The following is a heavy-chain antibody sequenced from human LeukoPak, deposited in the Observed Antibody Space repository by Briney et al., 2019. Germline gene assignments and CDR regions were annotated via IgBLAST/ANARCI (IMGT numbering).Heavy chain of an antibody. Sequence: GGSLRLSCAASGFTFSSYWMSWVRQAPGKGLEWVANIKQDGSEKYYVDSVKGRFTISIDNAKRSLYLQMNSLRAEDTAVYYCAKEVGWLVLSDYWGQGTLVTVSS. CDR2: IKQDGSEK. D-gene: IGHD6-19*01. CDR3: AKEVGWLVLSDY. CDR1: GFTFSSYW. V-gene: IGHV3-7*03. J-gene: IGHJ4*02.